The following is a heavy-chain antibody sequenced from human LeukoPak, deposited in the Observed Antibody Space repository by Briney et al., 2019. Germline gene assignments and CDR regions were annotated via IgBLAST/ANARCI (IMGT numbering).Heavy chain of an antibody. CDR3: AKTSGSYYVAFDI. CDR1: GFTVSSNY. D-gene: IGHD1-26*01. J-gene: IGHJ3*02. V-gene: IGHV3-53*04. Sequence: GGSLRLSCAASGFTVSSNYMSWVRQAPGKGLEWVSVIYSGGSTYYADSVKGRFTISRHNSKNTLYLQMNSLRAEDTAVYYCAKTSGSYYVAFDIWGQGTMVTVSS. CDR2: IYSGGST.